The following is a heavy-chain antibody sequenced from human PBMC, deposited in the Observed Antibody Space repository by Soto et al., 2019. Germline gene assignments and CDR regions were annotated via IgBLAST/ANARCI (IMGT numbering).Heavy chain of an antibody. CDR1: GYIFSSYG. CDR3: AKGRNSGTASGMDV. J-gene: IGHJ6*02. V-gene: IGHV3-30*18. Sequence: PGGSLRLSCAASGYIFSSYGIHWVRQAPGKGLEWVAAISYDGSKKYYADSVKGRFTISRDNSKNTLYLQMSSLRAEDTAVYDCAKGRNSGTASGMDVWGQGTTVTVSS. CDR2: ISYDGSKK. D-gene: IGHD1-26*01.